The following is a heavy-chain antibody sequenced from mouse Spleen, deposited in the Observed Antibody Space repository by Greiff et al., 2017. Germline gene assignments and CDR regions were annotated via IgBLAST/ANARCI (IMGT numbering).Heavy chain of an antibody. CDR3: ARPFDY. J-gene: IGHJ2*01. CDR2: ISSGGSYT. CDR1: GFTFSSYA. V-gene: IGHV5-9-1*01. Sequence: EVKLMESGGGLVKPGGSLKLSCAASGFTFSSYAMSWVRQTPEKRLEWVATISSGGSYTYYPDSVKGRFTISRDNAKNTLYLQMSSLRSEDTAMYYCARPFDYWGQGTTLTVSS.